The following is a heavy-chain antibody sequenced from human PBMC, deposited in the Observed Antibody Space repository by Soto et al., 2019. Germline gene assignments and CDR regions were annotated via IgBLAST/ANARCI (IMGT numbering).Heavy chain of an antibody. D-gene: IGHD3-22*01. CDR3: AKYSIQRESSGYFRY. CDR1: GFTFSSYA. V-gene: IGHV3-23*01. Sequence: GGSLRLSCAASGFTFSSYAMSWVRQAPGKGLEWVSAISGSGGSTYYADSVKGRFTISRDNSKNTLYLQMNSLRAEDTAVYYCAKYSIQRESSGYFRYWGQGTLVTVSS. J-gene: IGHJ4*02. CDR2: ISGSGGST.